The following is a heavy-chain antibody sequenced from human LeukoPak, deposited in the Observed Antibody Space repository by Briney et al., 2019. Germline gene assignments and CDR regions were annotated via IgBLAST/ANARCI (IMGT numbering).Heavy chain of an antibody. CDR1: GITFSSYG. Sequence: GGTLRLSCAASGITFSSYGMSWVRQAPGKGLEWVGRIKSKTDGGTTDYAAPVKGRFTISRDDSKNTLYLQMNSLKTEDTAVYYCTTDLILESRGILTGYSPGPDDDVDYYYYMDVWGKGTTVTISS. V-gene: IGHV3-15*01. CDR3: TTDLILESRGILTGYSPGPDDDVDYYYYMDV. CDR2: IKSKTDGGTT. D-gene: IGHD3-9*01. J-gene: IGHJ6*03.